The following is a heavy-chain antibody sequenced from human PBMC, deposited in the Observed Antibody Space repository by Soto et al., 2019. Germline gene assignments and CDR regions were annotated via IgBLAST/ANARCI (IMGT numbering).Heavy chain of an antibody. CDR1: GGSISSSNYY. CDR2: IYYSGST. J-gene: IGHJ4*02. CDR3: ARRGSGSYSDY. D-gene: IGHD3-10*01. V-gene: IGHV4-39*01. Sequence: QLQLQESGPGLVKPSETLSLTCTVSGGSISSSNYYWGWIRQPPGKGMEWIGSIYYSGSTNYNPSLKIRVTISVDTSKNQFSLKLSSVTAADTAVYYCARRGSGSYSDYWGQGTLVSVSS.